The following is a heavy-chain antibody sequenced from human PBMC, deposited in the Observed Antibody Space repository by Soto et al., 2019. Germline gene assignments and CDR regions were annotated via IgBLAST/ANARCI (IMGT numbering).Heavy chain of an antibody. D-gene: IGHD6-13*01. V-gene: IGHV1-18*04. J-gene: IGHJ5*02. CDR2: INPNNANT. CDR3: ATDSTSPSCLASSCPRGGWFDP. CDR1: GYTFTNYG. Sequence: QVQLVQSGAEVKKPGASVKVSCKASGYTFTNYGISWVRQAPGQELEWMGWINPNNANTRYAEKFQGRVSMTTDTSTNTAYMELTSLRSDDTAVYYCATDSTSPSCLASSCPRGGWFDPWGQGTLLTVSS.